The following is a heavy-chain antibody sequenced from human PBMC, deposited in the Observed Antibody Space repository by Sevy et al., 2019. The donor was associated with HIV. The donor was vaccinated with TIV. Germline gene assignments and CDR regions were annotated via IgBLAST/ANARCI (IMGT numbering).Heavy chain of an antibody. V-gene: IGHV3-30*02. CDR2: IRYDGTTK. Sequence: GGSLRLSCAASGFTFSTYGMHWVRQAPGKGLEWVTFIRYDGTTKYHADSVKGRFTVSRDNSKNTLYLQMNSLRAEDTAVYYCVKGLGMVQGALLSDDIWGQGTKVTVSS. CDR3: VKGLGMVQGALLSDDI. J-gene: IGHJ3*02. D-gene: IGHD3-10*01. CDR1: GFTFSTYG.